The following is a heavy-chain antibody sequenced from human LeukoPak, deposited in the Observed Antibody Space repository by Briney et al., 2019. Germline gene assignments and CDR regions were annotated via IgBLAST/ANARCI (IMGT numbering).Heavy chain of an antibody. V-gene: IGHV1-2*02. CDR3: ARDSEYDILTGRVVPSGMDV. CDR2: INPNSGGT. J-gene: IGHJ6*02. Sequence: ASVKVSCKASGYTFTGYYMHWVRQAPGQGLEGMGWINPNSGGTNYAQKFQGRVTMTRDTSISTAYMELSRLRSDDTAVYYCARDSEYDILTGRVVPSGMDVWGQGTTVTVSS. CDR1: GYTFTGYY. D-gene: IGHD3-9*01.